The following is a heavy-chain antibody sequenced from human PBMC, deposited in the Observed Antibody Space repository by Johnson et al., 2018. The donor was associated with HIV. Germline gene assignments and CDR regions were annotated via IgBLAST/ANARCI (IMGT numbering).Heavy chain of an antibody. D-gene: IGHD3-10*01. CDR1: GFTLTDHY. J-gene: IGHJ3*01. CDR3: AQNNMVRGFVWRDGPV. CDR2: SRDKTNSYTT. Sequence: VQLVESGGGLVQPGGSLRLSCVGSGFTLTDHYMDWVRQAPGTGLEWVGRSRDKTNSYTTEYAAAVKGRFTISRADSKNSLYLQMNSRRAEDTAVYYCAQNNMVRGFVWRDGPVWGQGTMVTVS. V-gene: IGHV3-72*01.